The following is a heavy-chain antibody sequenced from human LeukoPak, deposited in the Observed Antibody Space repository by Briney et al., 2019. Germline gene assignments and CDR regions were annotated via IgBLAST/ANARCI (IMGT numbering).Heavy chain of an antibody. CDR2: INHSGST. J-gene: IGHJ4*02. CDR1: GGSFSGYY. V-gene: IGHV4-34*01. Sequence: PSETLSLTCAVYGGSFSGYYWSWIRQPPGKGLEWIGEINHSGSTNYNPSLKSRVTISVDTSKNQFSLELSSVIAADTAVCCCARHGLTKDYWGQGTLVTVSS. D-gene: IGHD3-9*01. CDR3: ARHGLTKDY.